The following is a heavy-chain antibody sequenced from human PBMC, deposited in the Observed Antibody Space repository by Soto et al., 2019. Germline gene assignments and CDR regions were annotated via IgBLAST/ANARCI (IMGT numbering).Heavy chain of an antibody. J-gene: IGHJ1*01. CDR2: ISSSSSYI. V-gene: IGHV3-21*01. D-gene: IGHD4-17*01. Sequence: EVQLVESGGGLVKPGGSLRLSCAASGFTFSSYSMNWVRQAPGKGLEWVSSISSSSSYIYYADSVKGRFTISRDNAKNSLYLQMNSLRAEDTAVYYCARLEGTVSSHAEYFQHWGQGTLVTVSS. CDR3: ARLEGTVSSHAEYFQH. CDR1: GFTFSSYS.